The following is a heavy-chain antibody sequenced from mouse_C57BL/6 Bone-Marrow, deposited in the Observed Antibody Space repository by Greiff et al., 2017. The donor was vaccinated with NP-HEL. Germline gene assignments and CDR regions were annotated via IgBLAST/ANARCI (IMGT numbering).Heavy chain of an antibody. V-gene: IGHV1-26*01. J-gene: IGHJ2*01. Sequence: EVQLQQSGPELVKPGASVKISCKASGYTFTDYYMNWVKQSHGKSLEWIGDINPNNGGTSYNQKFKGKATLTVDKSSSTAYMELRSLTSEDSAVYYCATRWGYFDYWGQGTTLTVSS. CDR3: ATRWGYFDY. CDR2: INPNNGGT. D-gene: IGHD2-3*01. CDR1: GYTFTDYY.